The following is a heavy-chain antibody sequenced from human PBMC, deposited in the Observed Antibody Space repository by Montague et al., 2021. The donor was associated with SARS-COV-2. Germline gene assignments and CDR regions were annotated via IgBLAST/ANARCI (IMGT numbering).Heavy chain of an antibody. CDR1: SGSIISSGYY. Sequence: SETLSLTCSVSSGSIISSGYYWGWIRQPPGKELEWIGNIYYSGTTXYNPSLQSRVTISVDTSKNHLSLRLSSVTAADTAVYFCARGMIRGVTTPFDYWGQGSQVTVSS. J-gene: IGHJ4*02. CDR3: ARGMIRGVTTPFDY. D-gene: IGHD3-10*01. V-gene: IGHV4-39*02. CDR2: IYYSGTT.